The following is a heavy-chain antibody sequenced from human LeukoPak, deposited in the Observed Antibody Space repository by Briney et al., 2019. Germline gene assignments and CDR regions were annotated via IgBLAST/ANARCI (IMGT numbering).Heavy chain of an antibody. CDR1: GGSISSSSYY. Sequence: SETLSLTCTVSGGSISSSSYYWGWIRQPPGKGLEWIGYIYYSGSTNYNPSLKSRVTISVDTSKNQFSLKLSSVTAADTAVYYCARLIAAADILDVWGQGTTVTVSS. CDR2: IYYSGST. J-gene: IGHJ6*02. CDR3: ARLIAAADILDV. D-gene: IGHD6-13*01. V-gene: IGHV4-61*05.